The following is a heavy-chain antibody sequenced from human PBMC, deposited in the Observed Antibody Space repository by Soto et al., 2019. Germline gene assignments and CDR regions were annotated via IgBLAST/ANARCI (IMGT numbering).Heavy chain of an antibody. J-gene: IGHJ4*02. CDR1: GFTFSSYA. V-gene: IGHV3-23*01. D-gene: IGHD3-22*01. Sequence: GWSLRLSCAASGFTFSSYAMSWVRQAPGKGLEWVSAISGSGGSTYYADSVKGRFTISRDNSKNTLYLQMNSLRAEDTAVYYCATRRGYYDSSGFDYWGQGTLVTVSS. CDR3: ATRRGYYDSSGFDY. CDR2: ISGSGGST.